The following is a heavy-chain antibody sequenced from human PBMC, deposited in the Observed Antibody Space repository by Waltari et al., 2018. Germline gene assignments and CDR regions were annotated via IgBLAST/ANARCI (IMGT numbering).Heavy chain of an antibody. CDR1: GGSFSGYY. D-gene: IGHD2-21*01. J-gene: IGHJ3*01. CDR2: INDAGTA. V-gene: IGHV4-34*01. Sequence: QVHLKQWGAGLLKPSKTLSLTCDVSGGSFSGYYWHWIRHPPENGLEWVWAINDAGTAKYKSSLKRRFTISLEMSKSILSLTLTTVTAADAALYFCARGRATDSPNAFDVWGQGTNVTVSS. CDR3: ARGRATDSPNAFDV.